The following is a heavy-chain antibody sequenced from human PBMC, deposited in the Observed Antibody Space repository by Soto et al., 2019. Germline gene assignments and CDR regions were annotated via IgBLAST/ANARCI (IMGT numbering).Heavy chain of an antibody. D-gene: IGHD6-13*01. J-gene: IGHJ4*02. Sequence: QITLKESGPTLVKPTQTLTLTCTFSGFSLSTSGVGVGWIRQPPGKALEWLALIYWNDDKRYSPSLKSRLTITKDTSKNQVVLTMTNMDPVDTATYYCAHRPEGIAAAPFDYWGQGTLVTVSS. CDR3: AHRPEGIAAAPFDY. CDR1: GFSLSTSGVG. CDR2: IYWNDDK. V-gene: IGHV2-5*01.